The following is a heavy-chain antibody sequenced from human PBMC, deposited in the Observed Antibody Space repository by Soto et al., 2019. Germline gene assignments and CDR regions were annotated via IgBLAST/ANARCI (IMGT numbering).Heavy chain of an antibody. Sequence: EVQLLESGGGLVQPGGSLRLSCAASGFTFSSYAMSWVRQAPGKGLEWVSAISGSGGSTYYADSVKGRFTISRDNSKNTLYLQMNRLRAEDTAVYYCARDCMGGSCYNAFDIWGQGTMVTVSS. CDR1: GFTFSSYA. CDR3: ARDCMGGSCYNAFDI. D-gene: IGHD2-15*01. CDR2: ISGSGGST. V-gene: IGHV3-23*01. J-gene: IGHJ3*02.